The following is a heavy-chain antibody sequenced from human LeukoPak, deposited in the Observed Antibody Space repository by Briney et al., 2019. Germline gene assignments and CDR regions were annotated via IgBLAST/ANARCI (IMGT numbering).Heavy chain of an antibody. CDR1: GYRFTTYW. CDR3: ARQITDQSSGYDSIDY. Sequence: GESLKIPCKASGYRFTTYWIGWVRQMPGKGLEWMGIIYPGDPDTRYSPSFEGQVTISADKSITTAYLQWSSLKASDTAMYYCARQITDQSSGYDSIDYWGQGTLVTVSS. D-gene: IGHD5-12*01. J-gene: IGHJ4*02. V-gene: IGHV5-51*01. CDR2: IYPGDPDT.